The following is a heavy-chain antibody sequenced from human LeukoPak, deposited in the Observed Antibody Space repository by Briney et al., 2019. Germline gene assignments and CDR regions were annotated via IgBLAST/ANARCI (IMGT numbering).Heavy chain of an antibody. J-gene: IGHJ3*02. CDR2: LGTGGAI. D-gene: IGHD5-24*01. CDR1: GFTFSNYG. V-gene: IGHV3-48*03. CDR3: ARDIRGYNEAFDI. Sequence: GGSLRLSCEVSGFTFSNYGMNWVRQAPGKGLQWVSYLGTGGAIYYADSVKGRFAISRDNAKNSQYLQLNSLRAEDTAIYFCARDIRGYNEAFDIWGQGTMVTVSS.